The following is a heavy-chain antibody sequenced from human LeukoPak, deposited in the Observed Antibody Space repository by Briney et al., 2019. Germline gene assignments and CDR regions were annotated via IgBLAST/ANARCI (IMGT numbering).Heavy chain of an antibody. Sequence: ASVKVSCKASGYTFTVYYIHWVRQAPGQGLEWMGRINPNSGGTNYVQKFQGRVTMTRDTSISTAYMELSRLRSDDTAVYYCARVGGYSGYNFDYWGQGNLVTVSS. CDR2: INPNSGGT. J-gene: IGHJ4*02. CDR3: ARVGGYSGYNFDY. D-gene: IGHD5-12*01. CDR1: GYTFTVYY. V-gene: IGHV1-2*06.